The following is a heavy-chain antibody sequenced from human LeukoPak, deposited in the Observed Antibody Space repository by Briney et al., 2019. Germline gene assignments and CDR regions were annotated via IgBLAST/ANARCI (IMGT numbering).Heavy chain of an antibody. V-gene: IGHV3-9*01. CDR3: PKNLGGSATTV. J-gene: IGHJ4*02. CDR2: ISWSGDRM. D-gene: IGHD2-2*01. CDR1: GFTFEDHV. Sequence: GGSLRLSCAASGFTFEDHVVRWVRQAPGKGLEWVSSISWSGDRMGYADAVKGRFTISRDNAKNSLFLQMNSLRVEDTALYYCPKNLGGSATTVWGQGTLVTVSS.